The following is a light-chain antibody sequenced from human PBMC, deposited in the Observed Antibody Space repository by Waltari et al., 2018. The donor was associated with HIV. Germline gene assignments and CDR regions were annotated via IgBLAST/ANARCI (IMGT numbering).Light chain of an antibody. CDR2: DAS. CDR3: QQRSNWPPAPT. J-gene: IGKJ4*01. CDR1: QGVSTY. Sequence: EIVLTQSPATLSLSPGDRATLSCRASQGVSTYLAWYQQRSGQAPRLLIYDASVRATGIPARFSGSGSGMDFTLTISSLDPEDFAVYYCQQRSNWPPAPTFGGGTKVEIK. V-gene: IGKV3-11*01.